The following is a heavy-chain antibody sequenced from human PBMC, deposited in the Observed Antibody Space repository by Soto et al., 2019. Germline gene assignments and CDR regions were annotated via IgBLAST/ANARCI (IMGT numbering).Heavy chain of an antibody. Sequence: GGSLRLSCAASGFTFSSYSMNWVRQAPGKGLEWVSYISSSSSTIYYADSVKGRFTISRDNAKNSLYLQMDSLRAEDTAVYYCARDRGIPRSGFGAFDIWGQGTMVTVS. D-gene: IGHD3-10*01. CDR1: GFTFSSYS. J-gene: IGHJ3*02. CDR2: ISSSSSTI. CDR3: ARDRGIPRSGFGAFDI. V-gene: IGHV3-48*01.